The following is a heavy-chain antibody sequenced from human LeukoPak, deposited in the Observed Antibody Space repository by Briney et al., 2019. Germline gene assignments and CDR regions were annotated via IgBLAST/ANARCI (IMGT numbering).Heavy chain of an antibody. CDR1: GASISSHY. V-gene: IGHV4-59*11. CDR3: ARVSERRGWFDP. CDR2: IYSSGGT. D-gene: IGHD1-1*01. Sequence: SETLSLTCTVFGASISSHYWSWIRQPPGKGLEWIGDIYSSGGTNYRASLDSRVTISLDTSKSQFSLNLRSVTAADTAVYYCARVSERRGWFDPWGQGTLATVSS. J-gene: IGHJ5*02.